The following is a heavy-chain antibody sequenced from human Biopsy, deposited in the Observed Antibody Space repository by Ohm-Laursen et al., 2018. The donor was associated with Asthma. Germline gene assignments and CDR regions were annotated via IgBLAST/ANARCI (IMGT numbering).Heavy chain of an antibody. D-gene: IGHD1-26*01. CDR1: GFTFDDYA. CDR2: ISWNSGSI. CDR3: AKGEWELLEANFDY. Sequence: RSLRLSCAASGFTFDDYAMHWVRQAPGKGLEWVSGISWNSGSIGYADSVKGRFTISRDNAKNSLYPQMNSLRAEDTALYYCAKGEWELLEANFDYWGQGTLVTVSS. V-gene: IGHV3-9*01. J-gene: IGHJ4*02.